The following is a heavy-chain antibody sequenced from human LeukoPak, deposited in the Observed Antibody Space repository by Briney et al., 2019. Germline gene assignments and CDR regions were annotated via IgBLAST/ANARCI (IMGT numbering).Heavy chain of an antibody. Sequence: SETLSLTCSVSGGSITTYHWSWIRQPPGKGREWIGYIYNSGSANYKPSLKSRLTISVDTSKNHFSLKLNSVTAADTAVYYCARAPVTGHWYFDLWGRGTLVTVSS. V-gene: IGHV4-59*01. D-gene: IGHD6-19*01. CDR1: GGSITTYH. J-gene: IGHJ2*01. CDR2: IYNSGSA. CDR3: ARAPVTGHWYFDL.